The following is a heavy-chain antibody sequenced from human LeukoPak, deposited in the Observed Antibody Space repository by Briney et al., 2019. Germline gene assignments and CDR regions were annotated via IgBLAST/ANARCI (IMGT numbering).Heavy chain of an antibody. CDR2: ISGSGGST. Sequence: PGGSLRLSCAASGFTSSSYAMSWVRQAPGKGLEWVSAISGSGGSTYYADSVKGRFTISRDNSINTLYLQMSSLRAEDAAVYYCAKSGGLSGSGRLGMDVWGQGTPVTVSS. D-gene: IGHD3-10*01. V-gene: IGHV3-23*01. CDR1: GFTSSSYA. J-gene: IGHJ6*02. CDR3: AKSGGLSGSGRLGMDV.